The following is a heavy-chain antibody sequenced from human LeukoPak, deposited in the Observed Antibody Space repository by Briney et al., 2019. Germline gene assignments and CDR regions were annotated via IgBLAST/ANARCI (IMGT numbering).Heavy chain of an antibody. CDR3: ATDGYYYDSSGYYDY. Sequence: PGGSLRLSCAASGFTFSSYAMSWVRQAPGKGLEWVSAISGSGGSTYYADSVKGRFTISRDNSKNTLYLQMNSLRAEDTAVYYCATDGYYYDSSGYYDYWGQGTLVTVSS. D-gene: IGHD3-22*01. CDR1: GFTFSSYA. V-gene: IGHV3-23*01. CDR2: ISGSGGST. J-gene: IGHJ4*02.